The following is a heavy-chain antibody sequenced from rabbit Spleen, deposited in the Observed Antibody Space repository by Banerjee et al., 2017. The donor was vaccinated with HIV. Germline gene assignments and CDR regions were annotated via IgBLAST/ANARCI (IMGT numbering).Heavy chain of an antibody. CDR2: IYPDSSGST. V-gene: IGHV1S45*01. CDR1: GFSFSNSYY. J-gene: IGHJ3*01. D-gene: IGHD4-1*01. Sequence: QEQLEESGGDLVKPEGSLTLTCTASGFSFSNSYYMCWVRQAPGKGLEWIACIYPDSSGSTVYASWVNGQFTISSHNAQNMLYLQLNSLTAADTATYFCARDLTGVIGWNFGWWGQGTLVTVS. CDR3: ARDLTGVIGWNFGW.